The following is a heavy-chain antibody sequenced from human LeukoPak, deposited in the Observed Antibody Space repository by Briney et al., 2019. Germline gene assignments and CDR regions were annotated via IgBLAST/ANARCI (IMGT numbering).Heavy chain of an antibody. CDR2: IKPDGSLQ. CDR3: ATSYDSSGCD. CDR1: GFIFSSFW. Sequence: AGGSLRLSXTASGFIFSSFWMAWVCQAPGKGLEWVANIKPDGSLQFYGDSVKGRFTISRDNAKNSLYLQMNNLRAEDTALYYCATSYDSSGCDWGQGTLVTVSS. D-gene: IGHD3-22*01. J-gene: IGHJ4*02. V-gene: IGHV3-7*01.